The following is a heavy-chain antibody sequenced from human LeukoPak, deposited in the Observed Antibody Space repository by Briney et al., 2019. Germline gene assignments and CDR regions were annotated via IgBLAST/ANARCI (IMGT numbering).Heavy chain of an antibody. CDR3: ARPGCSSSSCHSNWFDP. D-gene: IGHD2-2*01. CDR2: ISAYNGNT. Sequence: ASVKVTCKASGYTFTGYGISWVRQAPGQGLEWMGWISAYNGNTNYAQKLQGRVTMTTDTSTSTAYMELRSLRSDDTAVYYCARPGCSSSSCHSNWFDPWGQGTLVNVSS. V-gene: IGHV1-18*01. CDR1: GYTFTGYG. J-gene: IGHJ5*02.